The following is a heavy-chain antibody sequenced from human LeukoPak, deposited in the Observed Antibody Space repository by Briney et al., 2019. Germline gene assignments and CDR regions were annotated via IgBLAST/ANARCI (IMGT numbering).Heavy chain of an antibody. CDR2: LSYTRKT. CDR1: GVSVSTSH. V-gene: IGHV4-59*02. D-gene: IGHD2/OR15-2a*01. Sequence: SETLSLTCNVSGVSVSTSHWNWIRQRPGKGLEWIGCLSYTRKTDYNPSLKSRVSISLGSSNNHFSLKLTSVTAADTAVYYCSEGYFEPFDHWGQGILVTVSS. CDR3: SEGYFEPFDH. J-gene: IGHJ4*02.